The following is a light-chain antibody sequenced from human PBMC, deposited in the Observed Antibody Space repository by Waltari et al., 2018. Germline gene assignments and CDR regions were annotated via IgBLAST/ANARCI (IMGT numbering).Light chain of an antibody. V-gene: IGLV2-23*02. CDR1: TSDVGHYNL. CDR2: EVT. Sequence: QSGLTQPASVTGSHGHATTFPCTDTTSDVGHYNLLSWYQQYPGKAPNLMVYEVTKRTSGVADRSSGSKSGNTASLTIYGLQSEDEADYYCCSYAGLGIYVFGTGTKVTVL. CDR3: CSYAGLGIYV. J-gene: IGLJ1*01.